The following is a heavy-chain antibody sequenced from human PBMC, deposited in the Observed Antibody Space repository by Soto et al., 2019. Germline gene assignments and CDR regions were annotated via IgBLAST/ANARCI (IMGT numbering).Heavy chain of an antibody. CDR2: INPSGGST. V-gene: IGHV1-46*01. CDR3: ARNVDSGLDY. CDR1: GYTFTTYY. D-gene: IGHD1-26*01. Sequence: QVQLVQSGAEVKKPGASVKVSCKAFGYTFTTYYIHWVRQAPGQGLEWMGFINPSGGSTSYAQRFQGRVTMTRDTSTGTVYMDLTSLRSDDTAVYYCARNVDSGLDYWGQGTLVIVSS. J-gene: IGHJ4*02.